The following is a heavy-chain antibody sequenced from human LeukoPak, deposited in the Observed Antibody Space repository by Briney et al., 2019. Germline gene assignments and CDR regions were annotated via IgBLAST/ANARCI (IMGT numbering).Heavy chain of an antibody. J-gene: IGHJ4*02. D-gene: IGHD5-12*01. Sequence: GGSLRLSCAASGFTFSSYWMHWVRQAPGKGLEWVSAISSNGGSAYYADSVKGRFTISRDNSKNTLYLQMSSLRAEDTAVYYCVKKYSGYDFDYWGQGTLVTVSS. CDR3: VKKYSGYDFDY. CDR2: ISSNGGSA. CDR1: GFTFSSYW. V-gene: IGHV3-64D*09.